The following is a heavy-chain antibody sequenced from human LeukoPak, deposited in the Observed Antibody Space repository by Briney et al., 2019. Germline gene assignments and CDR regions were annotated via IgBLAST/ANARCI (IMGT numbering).Heavy chain of an antibody. D-gene: IGHD1-26*01. CDR3: ARLGRNTPSGSYEPLDY. CDR1: GYSFTSYD. CDR2: INPSGGST. V-gene: IGHV1-46*01. Sequence: ASVKVSCKASGYSFTSYDINWVRQATGQGLEWMGIINPSGGSTSYAQKFQGRVTMTRDTSTSTVYMELSSLRSEDTAVYYCARLGRNTPSGSYEPLDYWGQGTLVTVSS. J-gene: IGHJ4*02.